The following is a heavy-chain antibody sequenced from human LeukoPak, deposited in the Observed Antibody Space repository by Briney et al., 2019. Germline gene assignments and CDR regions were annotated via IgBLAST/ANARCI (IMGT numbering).Heavy chain of an antibody. J-gene: IGHJ4*02. Sequence: ASVTVSCKASGYTFISYGISWVRPAPGQGLEWMGWISAYNGDTNYAQKLQGRVTMTTDTSTSTAYMELTSLRSDDTAVYYCAREPYDNVSRFDYGGEGTLATVSS. CDR2: ISAYNGDT. D-gene: IGHD3-16*01. CDR3: AREPYDNVSRFDY. V-gene: IGHV1-18*01. CDR1: GYTFISYG.